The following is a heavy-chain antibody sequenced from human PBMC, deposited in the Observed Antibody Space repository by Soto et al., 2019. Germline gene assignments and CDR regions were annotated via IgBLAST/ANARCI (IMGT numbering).Heavy chain of an antibody. J-gene: IGHJ6*02. Sequence: GGSLRLSCAASGFTVSSNYMSWVRQAPGKGLEKVSVIYSGGSTYYADSVKGRFTIYRDNSKNTLYLLMNILRAVYTAVYYCARDFTYGSGSYLYYYGMDVWGQGT. D-gene: IGHD3-10*01. CDR3: ARDFTYGSGSYLYYYGMDV. CDR1: GFTVSSNY. V-gene: IGHV3-66*01. CDR2: IYSGGST.